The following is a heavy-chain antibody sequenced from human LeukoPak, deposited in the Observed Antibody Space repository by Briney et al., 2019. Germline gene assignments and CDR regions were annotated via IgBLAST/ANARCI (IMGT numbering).Heavy chain of an antibody. Sequence: PGGSLRLSCAASGFTFSSYSMNWVRQAPGKGLEWVSSISSSSSYIYYADSVKGRFTISRDNAKNSLYLQMNSLRAEDTAVYYCARAKVGKGGSSGYYNWFDPWGQGTLVTVSS. J-gene: IGHJ5*02. CDR3: ARAKVGKGGSSGYYNWFDP. CDR1: GFTFSSYS. CDR2: ISSSSSYI. D-gene: IGHD3-22*01. V-gene: IGHV3-21*01.